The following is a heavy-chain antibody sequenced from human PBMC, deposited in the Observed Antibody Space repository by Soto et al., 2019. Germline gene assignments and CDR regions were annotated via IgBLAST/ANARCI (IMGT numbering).Heavy chain of an antibody. CDR1: GGSVSSGSYY. D-gene: IGHD6-13*01. CDR2: IYYSGST. V-gene: IGHV4-61*01. Sequence: SETLSLTCTVSGGSVSSGSYYWSWIRQPPGKGLEWIGYIYYSGSTNYNPSLKSRVTISVDTSKNQFSLKLSSVTAADTAVYYCARDRATGYSSSWYTMARGYYYYYSMDVWGQGTTVTVSS. CDR3: ARDRATGYSSSWYTMARGYYYYYSMDV. J-gene: IGHJ6*02.